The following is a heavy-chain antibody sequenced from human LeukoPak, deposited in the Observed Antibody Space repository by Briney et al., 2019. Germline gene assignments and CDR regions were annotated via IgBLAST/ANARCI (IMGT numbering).Heavy chain of an antibody. J-gene: IGHJ4*02. D-gene: IGHD2-2*01. CDR2: LHHGGST. Sequence: SDTLSLTCAVYGGSLSGYYWSWFRQPPGKGLEWIGELHHGGSTNYNPSLKSRVTFSVDTSKNHFSLKLSSVTAADTAVYYCARGGPSHCSSTSCFEYYFDYWGPGTLVTVSS. CDR3: ARGGPSHCSSTSCFEYYFDY. CDR1: GGSLSGYY. V-gene: IGHV4-34*01.